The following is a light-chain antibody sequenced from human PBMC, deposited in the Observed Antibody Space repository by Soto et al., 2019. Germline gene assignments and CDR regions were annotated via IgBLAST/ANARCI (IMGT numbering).Light chain of an antibody. CDR3: SSYTSSSIDYV. V-gene: IGLV2-14*01. Sequence: QSALTQPASVSGSPGQSITISCTGTSSDVGGYNYVSWYQQQPGKAPKLMIYEVSNRPSGVSNRFSGAKSGNTASLTISGLQAEDEADYYCSSYTSSSIDYVFGTGTKVTVL. CDR1: SSDVGGYNY. J-gene: IGLJ1*01. CDR2: EVS.